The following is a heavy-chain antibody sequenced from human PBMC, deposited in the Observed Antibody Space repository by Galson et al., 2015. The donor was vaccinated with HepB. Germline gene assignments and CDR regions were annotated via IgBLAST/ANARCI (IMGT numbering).Heavy chain of an antibody. CDR3: AREGSSGWDDYYYYYGMDV. J-gene: IGHJ6*02. D-gene: IGHD6-19*01. V-gene: IGHV1-3*01. Sequence: SVKVSCKASGYTFTSYAMHWVRQAPGQRLEWMGWINAGNGNTKYSQKFQGRVTITRDTSASTAYMELSSLRSEDTAVYYCAREGSSGWDDYYYYYGMDVWGQGTTVTVSS. CDR1: GYTFTSYA. CDR2: INAGNGNT.